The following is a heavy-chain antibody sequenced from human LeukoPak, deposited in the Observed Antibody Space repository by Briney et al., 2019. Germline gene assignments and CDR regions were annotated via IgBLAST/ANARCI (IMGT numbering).Heavy chain of an antibody. CDR1: GGSFSGYY. D-gene: IGHD3-3*01. CDR2: INHSGST. J-gene: IGHJ5*02. V-gene: IGHV4-34*01. CDR3: ASALKRITIFGVVIPNWFDP. Sequence: SETLSLTCAVYGGSFSGYYWSWIRQPPGKGLKWIGEINHSGSTNYNPSLKSRVTISVDTSKNQFSLKLSSVTAADTAVYYCASALKRITIFGVVIPNWFDPWGQGTLVTVSS.